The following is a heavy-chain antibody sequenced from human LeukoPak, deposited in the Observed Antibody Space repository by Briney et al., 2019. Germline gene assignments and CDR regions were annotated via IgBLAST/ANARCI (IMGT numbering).Heavy chain of an antibody. Sequence: SVKVSCKASGGTFSSYAISWVRQAPGQGLEWMGGIIPIFGTANYALKFQGRVTITTDESTSTAYMELRSLRSDDTAVYYCARGWASGYYGYWGQGTLVTVSS. D-gene: IGHD3-22*01. CDR1: GGTFSSYA. J-gene: IGHJ4*02. CDR3: ARGWASGYYGY. V-gene: IGHV1-69*05. CDR2: IIPIFGTA.